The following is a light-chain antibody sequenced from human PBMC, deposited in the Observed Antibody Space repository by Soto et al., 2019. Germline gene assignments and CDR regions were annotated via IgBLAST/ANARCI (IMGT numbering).Light chain of an antibody. Sequence: ETVLTQSPATLSLSPGERATLSCRASQSVHTYLAWYQQKAGQAPRLLIYDASHSATGIPARFSGSGSGTDFTLTISSLEPEDSVVYYCQQRINWPPYTFGQGTKLEIK. V-gene: IGKV3-11*01. CDR3: QQRINWPPYT. CDR2: DAS. CDR1: QSVHTY. J-gene: IGKJ2*01.